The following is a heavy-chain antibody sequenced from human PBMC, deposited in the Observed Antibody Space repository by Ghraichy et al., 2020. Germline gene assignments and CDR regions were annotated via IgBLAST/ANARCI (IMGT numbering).Heavy chain of an antibody. CDR2: IIPILGIA. D-gene: IGHD2-8*01. CDR3: AGIADYATHGWIFDY. J-gene: IGHJ4*02. Sequence: SVKVSCKASGGTFSSYAISWVRQAPGQGLEWMGRIIPILGIANYAQKFQGRVTITADKSTSTAYMELSSLRSEDTAVYYCAGIADYATHGWIFDYWGQGTLVTVSS. V-gene: IGHV1-69*04. CDR1: GGTFSSYA.